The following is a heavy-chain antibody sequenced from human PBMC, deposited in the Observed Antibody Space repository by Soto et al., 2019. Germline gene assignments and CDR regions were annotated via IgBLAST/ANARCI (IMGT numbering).Heavy chain of an antibody. J-gene: IGHJ5*02. D-gene: IGHD1-1*01. CDR1: GASISGXS. CDR2: IYATGTT. V-gene: IGHV4-4*07. Sequence: LXLXCTVSGASISGXSWSWIRKSAGNGLEWIGRIYATGTTDYNPSLKSRVMMSVDTSKKQFSLKLRYVTAADTAVYYCVRDGTKTLRDWFDPWGQGISGTVSS. CDR3: VRDGTKTLRDWFDP.